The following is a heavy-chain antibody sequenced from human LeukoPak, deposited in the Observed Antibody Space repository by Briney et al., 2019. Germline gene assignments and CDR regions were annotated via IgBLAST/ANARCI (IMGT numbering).Heavy chain of an antibody. CDR2: IYPGGSNT. D-gene: IGHD6-13*01. CDR3: ARLAISSIWSVYFDY. J-gene: IGHJ4*02. CDR1: GYSFTSYW. V-gene: IGHV5-51*01. Sequence: GESLKISCKGSGYSFTSYWIGWVRQMPGKGLEWMGIIYPGGSNTRYSPSFQGQVTISVDKSISTAYLQWSSLKASDTAMYYCARLAISSIWSVYFDYWGQGTLVTVSS.